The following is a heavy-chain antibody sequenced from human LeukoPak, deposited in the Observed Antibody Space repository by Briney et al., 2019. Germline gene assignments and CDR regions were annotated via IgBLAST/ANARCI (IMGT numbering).Heavy chain of an antibody. CDR1: GFTFSSYA. D-gene: IGHD3-22*01. Sequence: PGGSLRLSCAASGFTFSSYAMHWVRQAPGKGLEWVAVISYDGSNKYYADSVKGRFTISRDNSKNTLYLQMNSLRAEDTAVYYCARGGRDYYDSSGYYLPFGYWGQGTLVTVSS. V-gene: IGHV3-30-3*01. J-gene: IGHJ4*02. CDR2: ISYDGSNK. CDR3: ARGGRDYYDSSGYYLPFGY.